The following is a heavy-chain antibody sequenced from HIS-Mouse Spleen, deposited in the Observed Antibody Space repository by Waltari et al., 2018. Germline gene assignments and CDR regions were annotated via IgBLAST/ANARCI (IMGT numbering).Heavy chain of an antibody. CDR1: GGSISSSSYY. Sequence: QLQLQESGPGLVKPSETLSLTCTVSGGSISSSSYYWGWIRQPPGKGLEWIGSIYYSGRNYYHPSRKSRVTISVDTSKHQVSLKLSSVTAADTAVYYCAREIPYSSSWYDWYFDLWGRGTLVTVSS. D-gene: IGHD6-13*01. V-gene: IGHV4-39*07. J-gene: IGHJ2*01. CDR3: AREIPYSSSWYDWYFDL. CDR2: IYYSGRN.